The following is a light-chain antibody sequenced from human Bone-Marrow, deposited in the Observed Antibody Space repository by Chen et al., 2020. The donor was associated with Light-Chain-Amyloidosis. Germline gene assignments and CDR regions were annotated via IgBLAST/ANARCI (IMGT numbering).Light chain of an antibody. CDR2: YKSDSDK. Sequence: QAVLTQPASLSASPGAPASLTCTLRSDINVGADRIYWYQQKPGSPPQYLLTYKSDSDKQQGSGVPSRFSGSKDASTKAVILLISGVQSEDEADYYCMIWHSSAWVFGGGTKLTVL. CDR1: SDINVGADR. CDR3: MIWHSSAWV. J-gene: IGLJ3*02. V-gene: IGLV5-45*01.